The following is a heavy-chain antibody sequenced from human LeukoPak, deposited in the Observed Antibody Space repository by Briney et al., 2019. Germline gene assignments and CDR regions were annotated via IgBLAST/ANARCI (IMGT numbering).Heavy chain of an antibody. CDR3: ATDGGSGPFYRYFRN. Sequence: PGGSLRLSCEASGFTFSSLGTHWVRQTPGKGLEWVAFRHYNGITENYADSVKGRFTVSRDNSKNTFYLQMNSLKVEDTAMYYCATDGGSGPFYRYFRNCGQGTLVTVSS. J-gene: IGHJ1*01. D-gene: IGHD2/OR15-2a*01. V-gene: IGHV3-30*02. CDR2: RHYNGITE. CDR1: GFTFSSLG.